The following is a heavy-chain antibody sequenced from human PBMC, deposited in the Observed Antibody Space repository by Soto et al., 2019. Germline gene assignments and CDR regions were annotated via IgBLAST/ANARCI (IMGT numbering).Heavy chain of an antibody. CDR2: VDPEDGET. D-gene: IGHD4-17*01. CDR1: GYTFTDYY. J-gene: IGHJ4*02. CDR3: ATPSTVDRSPYDY. V-gene: IGHV1-69-2*01. Sequence: SCKVSGYTFTDYYMHWVQQAPGNGLEWMGLVDPEDGETKYAERFQGRVTITADTSTDTAYMELSSLRSEDTAVYYCATPSTVDRSPYDYWGQGTLVTVSS.